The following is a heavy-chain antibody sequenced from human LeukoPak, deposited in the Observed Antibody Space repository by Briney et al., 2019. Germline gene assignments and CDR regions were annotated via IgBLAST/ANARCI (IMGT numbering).Heavy chain of an antibody. V-gene: IGHV3-74*01. CDR1: GFTFSSYW. J-gene: IGHJ4*02. D-gene: IGHD5-18*01. CDR2: INSDGSST. CDR3: ARGYTAMVPYYFDY. Sequence: GGSLRLSCAASGFTFSSYWMHWVRHAPGKGLVWVSRINSDGSSTSYADSVKGRCTISRDNAKNTLYLQMNSLRAEDTAVYYCARGYTAMVPYYFDYWGQGTLVTVSS.